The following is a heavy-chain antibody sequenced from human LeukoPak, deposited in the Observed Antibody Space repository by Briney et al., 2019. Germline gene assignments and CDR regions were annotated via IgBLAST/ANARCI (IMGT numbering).Heavy chain of an antibody. Sequence: SETLSLTCTVSGGSISSSSYYWGWIRQPPGKGLEWIGSIYYSGSTYYNPSLKSRVTISVDTSKNQFSLKLSSVTAADTAVYYCARCRGYSSSWHAPNYYYYGMDVWGQGTTVTVSS. J-gene: IGHJ6*02. V-gene: IGHV4-39*01. D-gene: IGHD6-13*01. CDR3: ARCRGYSSSWHAPNYYYYGMDV. CDR1: GGSISSSSYY. CDR2: IYYSGST.